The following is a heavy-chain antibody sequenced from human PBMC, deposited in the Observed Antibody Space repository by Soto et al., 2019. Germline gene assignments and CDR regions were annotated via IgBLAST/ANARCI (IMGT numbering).Heavy chain of an antibody. CDR3: ARGYYDTSGFYPIDY. CDR2: MNANSGNT. CDR1: GYTITSYD. D-gene: IGHD3-22*01. J-gene: IGHJ4*02. Sequence: QVQLLQSGAQVKKPGASVRVSCRASGYTITSYDVHWVRQATGQGLEWMGWMNANSGNTGSAQTFQGRITMTWDTSIATAYMEMSSLRSEDTAVYYCARGYYDTSGFYPIDYWGQGTLVTVSS. V-gene: IGHV1-8*01.